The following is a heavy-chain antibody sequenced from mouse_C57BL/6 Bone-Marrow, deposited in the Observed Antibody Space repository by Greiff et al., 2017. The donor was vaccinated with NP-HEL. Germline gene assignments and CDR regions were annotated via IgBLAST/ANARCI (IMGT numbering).Heavy chain of an antibody. CDR2: IRNKANNHAT. J-gene: IGHJ1*03. D-gene: IGHD1-1*01. V-gene: IGHV6-6*01. CDR3: TRLFGSGDWYFDV. CDR1: GFTFSDAW. Sequence: EVQVVESGGGLVQPGGSMKLSCAASGFTFSDAWMDWVRQSPEKGLEWVAEIRNKANNHATYYAESVKGRFTISRDDSKSSVYLQMNSLRAEDTGIYYCTRLFGSGDWYFDVWGTGTTVTVSS.